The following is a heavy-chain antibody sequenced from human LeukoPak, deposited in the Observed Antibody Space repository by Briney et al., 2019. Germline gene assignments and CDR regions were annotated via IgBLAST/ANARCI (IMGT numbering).Heavy chain of an antibody. V-gene: IGHV5-51*01. CDR3: ARRDYGDYEYFYH. D-gene: IGHD4-17*01. J-gene: IGHJ1*01. CDR2: IFCGDSDT. Sequence: GESLKISCKGSGYSFTSYWIGWVRQMPGKGLEWMGIIFCGDSDTRYSPSFQGQVTISVDKSISTAYLQWGSLKASDSAMYYCARRDYGDYEYFYHWGQGTLVTVSS. CDR1: GYSFTSYW.